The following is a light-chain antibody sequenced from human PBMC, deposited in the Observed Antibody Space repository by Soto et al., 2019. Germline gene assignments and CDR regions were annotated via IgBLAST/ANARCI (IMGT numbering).Light chain of an antibody. Sequence: QSVLTQPASVSGSPGQSITISCTGTSGDIGSYNRVSWYQQHPGKAPKLIIYEVTVRPSGVSNRFSGSKSGNTASLTISGLQAEDEAEYYCSSYTNINTRACVFGTGTKLTVL. CDR2: EVT. V-gene: IGLV2-14*01. CDR1: SGDIGSYNR. J-gene: IGLJ1*01. CDR3: SSYTNINTRACV.